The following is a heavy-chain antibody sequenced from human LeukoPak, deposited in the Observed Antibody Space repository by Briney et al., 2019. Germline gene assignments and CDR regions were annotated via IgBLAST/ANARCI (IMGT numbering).Heavy chain of an antibody. CDR3: AGCDGLYFNWFDP. V-gene: IGHV1-46*01. CDR1: GYTFTSDY. Sequence: GASVKVSCKASGYTFTSDYMHWVRQAPGQGLEWMGIINPSGGSTSCAQKFQGRVTMTRDMSTSTVYMELSSLRSEDTAVYYCAGCDGLYFNWFDPWGQGTLVTVSS. CDR2: INPSGGST. D-gene: IGHD3-10*01. J-gene: IGHJ5*02.